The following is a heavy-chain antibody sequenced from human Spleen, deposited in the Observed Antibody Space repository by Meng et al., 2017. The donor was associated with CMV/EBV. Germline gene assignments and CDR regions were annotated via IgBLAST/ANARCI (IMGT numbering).Heavy chain of an antibody. CDR2: VWNDGSYT. J-gene: IGHJ4*02. CDR1: GFSFSHFG. CDR3: ARPTEGPGSFLIDN. D-gene: IGHD3-10*01. V-gene: IGHV3-33*01. Sequence: SGFSFSHFGMHWVRQAPGMGREGLAVVWNDGSYTYYAGSVKGRFTISRDNSKNRLYLQMNSLRAEDTAVYYCARPTEGPGSFLIDNWGQGTLVTVSS.